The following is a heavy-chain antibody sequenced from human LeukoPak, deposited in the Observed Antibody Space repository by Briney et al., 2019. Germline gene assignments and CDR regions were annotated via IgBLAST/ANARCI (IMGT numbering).Heavy chain of an antibody. J-gene: IGHJ5*02. CDR1: GGTFSSYV. Sequence: SVKVSCKASGGTFSSYVSNWVRQAPGQGLEWMGGILPIFGTAIYAQHFQGRLTITADESTNSAYMELNRLRSDDTAVYYCARAEDQGRYFDWLPGFDPWGQGTLVTVSS. CDR3: ARAEDQGRYFDWLPGFDP. V-gene: IGHV1-69*13. CDR2: ILPIFGTA. D-gene: IGHD3-9*01.